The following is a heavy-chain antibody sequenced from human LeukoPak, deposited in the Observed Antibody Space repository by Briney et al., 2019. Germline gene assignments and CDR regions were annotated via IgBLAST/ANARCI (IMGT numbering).Heavy chain of an antibody. CDR3: ARHRHYGDYFDY. D-gene: IGHD4-17*01. Sequence: SETLSLTCTVSGGSISSYYWRWLRQPPGKGREWVGYIYYSGSTNYNPSLKRRVTISVDTYKNQFSLKLSSVTAADTAVYYCARHRHYGDYFDYWGQGTLVTVSS. J-gene: IGHJ4*02. CDR2: IYYSGST. CDR1: GGSISSYY. V-gene: IGHV4-59*08.